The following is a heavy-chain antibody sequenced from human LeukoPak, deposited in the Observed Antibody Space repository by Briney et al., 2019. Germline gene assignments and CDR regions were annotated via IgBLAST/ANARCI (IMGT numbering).Heavy chain of an antibody. Sequence: SETLSLTCTVSGGSISSYYWSWIRQPAGKGLEWVGRIYTRGSTNYNPPLKSRVTMSVDTSKNQFSLKLSSVTAADTAVYYCARDLSGIAVAGSFDYWGQGTLVTVSS. CDR2: IYTRGST. CDR3: ARDLSGIAVAGSFDY. J-gene: IGHJ4*02. D-gene: IGHD6-19*01. V-gene: IGHV4-4*07. CDR1: GGSISSYY.